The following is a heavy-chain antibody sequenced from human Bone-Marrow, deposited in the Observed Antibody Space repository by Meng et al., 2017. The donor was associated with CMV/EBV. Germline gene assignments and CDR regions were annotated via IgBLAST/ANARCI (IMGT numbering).Heavy chain of an antibody. D-gene: IGHD2-2*01. Sequence: SETLSLTCTVSGGSITGYYWSWFRQPPGKGLEWIGFIYHSGSTNYNPSLKSRVTISVDTSKNQVSVKLTSVTVTDTAVYYCARDSCSSTSCNDAFDIWGQGTMVTVSS. CDR2: IYHSGST. J-gene: IGHJ3*02. V-gene: IGHV4-59*01. CDR1: GGSITGYY. CDR3: ARDSCSSTSCNDAFDI.